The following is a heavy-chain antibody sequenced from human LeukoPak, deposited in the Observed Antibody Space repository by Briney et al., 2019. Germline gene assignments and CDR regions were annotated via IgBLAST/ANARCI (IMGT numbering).Heavy chain of an antibody. V-gene: IGHV4-30-4*08. CDR3: ARELGGSGWYGSYFDY. Sequence: SQTLSLTCTVSGGSISSGDYYWSWIRQPPGKGLEWIGYIYYSGSTYYNPSLKSRVTISVDTSKNQFSLKLSSVTAADTAVYYCARELGGSGWYGSYFDYWGQGTLVTVSS. CDR2: IYYSGST. J-gene: IGHJ4*02. CDR1: GGSISSGDYY. D-gene: IGHD6-19*01.